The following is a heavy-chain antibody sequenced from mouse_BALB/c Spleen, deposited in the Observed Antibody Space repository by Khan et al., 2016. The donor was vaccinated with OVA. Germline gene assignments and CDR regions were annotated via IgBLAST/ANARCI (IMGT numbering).Heavy chain of an antibody. Sequence: LEESGAELVKPGASVKLSCKTSGYTFTSYWIQWVKQRPGQGLGWIGQIFPGTGTTYYNENFKGKATLTVDTSSNTAFMQLSSLTSEDSAVYVCARGYFGNYEFVYWGQGTLVTVSP. J-gene: IGHJ3*01. V-gene: IGHV1S132*01. CDR2: IFPGTGTT. D-gene: IGHD2-1*01. CDR1: GYTFTSYW. CDR3: ARGYFGNYEFVY.